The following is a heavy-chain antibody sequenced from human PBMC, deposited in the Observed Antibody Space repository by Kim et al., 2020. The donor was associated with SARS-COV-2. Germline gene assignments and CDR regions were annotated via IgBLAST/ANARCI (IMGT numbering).Heavy chain of an antibody. Sequence: YTPSFQGQVNISADKSISTAYLQWSGLKASDTAMYYCARYCGSYADPIDYWGQGTLVTVSS. J-gene: IGHJ4*02. D-gene: IGHD1-26*01. V-gene: IGHV5-51*01. CDR3: ARYCGSYADPIDY.